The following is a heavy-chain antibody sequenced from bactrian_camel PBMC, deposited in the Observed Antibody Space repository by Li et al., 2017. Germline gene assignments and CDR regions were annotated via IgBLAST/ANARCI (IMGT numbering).Heavy chain of an antibody. D-gene: IGHD1*01. CDR1: GYTYSRYC. Sequence: QVQLVESGGGSVQSGGSLRLSCTISGYTYSRYCMGWFRQAPGKEREGVATIESDGTTSYAASALGRFTISHDNTKNMVYLQMNSLKTEDTAEYYCAADCPWLNIPYWGKGTQVTVS. V-gene: IGHV3S53*01. J-gene: IGHJ7*01. CDR2: IESDGTT.